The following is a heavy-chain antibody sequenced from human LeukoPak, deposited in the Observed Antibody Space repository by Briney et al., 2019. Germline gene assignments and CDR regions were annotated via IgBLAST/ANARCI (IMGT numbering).Heavy chain of an antibody. CDR3: ARDLGLLWFGEWGNWSDP. J-gene: IGHJ5*02. CDR2: INAGNGNT. D-gene: IGHD3-10*01. V-gene: IGHV1-3*01. CDR1: GYTFTSYA. Sequence: ASVKVSCKASGYTFTSYAMHWVRQAPGQRLEWMGWINAGNGNTKYSQKFQGRVTITRDTSESTAYMEVSSLRSEDTAVYYCARDLGLLWFGEWGNWSDPWGQGTLVTVSS.